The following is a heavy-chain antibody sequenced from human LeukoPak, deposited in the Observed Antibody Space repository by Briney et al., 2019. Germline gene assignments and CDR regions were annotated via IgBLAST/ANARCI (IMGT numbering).Heavy chain of an antibody. Sequence: ASVKVSCKASGSTFTGYYMHWVRQAPGQGLEWMGWINPNSGGTNYAQKFQGRVTMTRDTSISTAYMELSRLRSDDTAVYYCARDPPMRRAFDIWGQGTMVTVSS. V-gene: IGHV1-2*02. J-gene: IGHJ3*02. CDR3: ARDPPMRRAFDI. CDR2: INPNSGGT. CDR1: GSTFTGYY. D-gene: IGHD3-22*01.